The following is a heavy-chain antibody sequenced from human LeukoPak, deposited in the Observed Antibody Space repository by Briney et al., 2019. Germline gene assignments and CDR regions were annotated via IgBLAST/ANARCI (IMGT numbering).Heavy chain of an antibody. CDR1: GYTFTSYG. Sequence: ASVKVSCKASGYTFTSYGISWVRQAPGQGLEWMGWISAYNGNTNYAQKLQGRVTMTTDTSTSTAYMELRSLRSDDTAVYYCASELQPRYCSGGSCSDFDYWGQGTLVTVSS. V-gene: IGHV1-18*01. D-gene: IGHD2-15*01. CDR2: ISAYNGNT. J-gene: IGHJ4*02. CDR3: ASELQPRYCSGGSCSDFDY.